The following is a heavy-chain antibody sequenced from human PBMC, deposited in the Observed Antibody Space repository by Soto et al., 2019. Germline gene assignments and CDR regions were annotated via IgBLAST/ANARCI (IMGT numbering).Heavy chain of an antibody. V-gene: IGHV2-70*01. CDR1: GFALGTRRVC. CDR3: ARTPSSGVPYYFDC. Sequence: GPAPAIPTQTLTLTLASSGFALGTRRVCVSWIREPPGKALEWLALIDCDDDKYYSTSLKTRLTISKDTSKNQVVLTMTNMDPVDTATYYCARTPSSGVPYYFDCWGQGTLVTVSS. J-gene: IGHJ4*02. D-gene: IGHD6-19*01. CDR2: IDCDDDK.